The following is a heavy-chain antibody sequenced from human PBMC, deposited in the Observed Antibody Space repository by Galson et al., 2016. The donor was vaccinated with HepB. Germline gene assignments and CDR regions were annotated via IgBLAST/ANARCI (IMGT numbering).Heavy chain of an antibody. CDR1: GFTFSSYA. CDR3: ARVDGFGEPLYFDY. CDR2: ISYDGTNK. D-gene: IGHD3-10*01. Sequence: SLRLSCAASGFTFSSYAMHWVRQAPGKGLELVAVISYDGTNKYYADSVKGRFTISRDNSKNTLYLQMNSLRAEDTAVYYCARVDGFGEPLYFDYWGQGTLVTVSS. J-gene: IGHJ4*02. V-gene: IGHV3-30*04.